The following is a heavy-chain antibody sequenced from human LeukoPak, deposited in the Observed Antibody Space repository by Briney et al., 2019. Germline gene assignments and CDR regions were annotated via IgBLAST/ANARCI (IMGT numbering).Heavy chain of an antibody. CDR1: GYTFTSYY. Sequence: ASVEVSCKASGYTFTSYYMHWVRQAPGQGLEWMGIINPSGGSTSYAQKFQGRVTMTRDTSTSTDYMELSSLRSEDTAVYYCARDINYSSSWQRNAFDYWGQGTLVSVSS. CDR3: ARDINYSSSWQRNAFDY. CDR2: INPSGGST. J-gene: IGHJ4*02. V-gene: IGHV1-46*01. D-gene: IGHD6-13*01.